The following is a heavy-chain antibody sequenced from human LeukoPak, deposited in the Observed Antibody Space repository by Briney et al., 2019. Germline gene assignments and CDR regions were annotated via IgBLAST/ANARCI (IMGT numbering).Heavy chain of an antibody. CDR2: INPSGGST. CDR3: ARKGIAANWFDP. D-gene: IGHD6-13*01. J-gene: IGHJ5*02. V-gene: IGHV1-46*01. Sequence: ASVKVSCKASGYTFTSYYMHWVRQAPGQGLERMGIINPSGGSTSYAQKFQGRVTMTRDTSTSTVYMELSSLRSEDTAVYYCARKGIAANWFDPWGQGTLVTVSS. CDR1: GYTFTSYY.